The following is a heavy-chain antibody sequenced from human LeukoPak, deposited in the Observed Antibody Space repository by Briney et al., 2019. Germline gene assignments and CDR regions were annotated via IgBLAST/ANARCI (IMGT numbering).Heavy chain of an antibody. CDR1: EITFSTYA. V-gene: IGHV3-23*01. CDR2: ISGSGVHT. Sequence: GGSLRLSCVASEITFSTYAMSWVRQAPGKGLEWVSGISGSGVHTYYADSVKGRFTISRDNSKKTLNLQMNSLRAEDTAVYYCAKGATVVVVTTIQYWGQGTLVTVSS. D-gene: IGHD3-22*01. CDR3: AKGATVVVVTTIQY. J-gene: IGHJ1*01.